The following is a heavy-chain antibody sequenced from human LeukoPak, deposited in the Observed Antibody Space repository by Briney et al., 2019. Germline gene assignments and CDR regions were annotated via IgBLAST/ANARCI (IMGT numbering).Heavy chain of an antibody. Sequence: GGSLRLSCAASGFTFSDYYMSWIRQAPGKGLEWVSYISSSGSTIYYADSVKGRFTISRDNAKNSLYLQMNSLRAEDTALYYCAKNRGGIGAVAGTWDYWGQGTLVIVSS. D-gene: IGHD6-19*01. J-gene: IGHJ4*02. V-gene: IGHV3-11*01. CDR1: GFTFSDYY. CDR3: AKNRGGIGAVAGTWDY. CDR2: ISSSGSTI.